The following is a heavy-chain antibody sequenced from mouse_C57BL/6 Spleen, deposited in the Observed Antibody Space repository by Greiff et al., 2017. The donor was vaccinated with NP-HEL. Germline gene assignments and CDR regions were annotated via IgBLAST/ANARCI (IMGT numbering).Heavy chain of an antibody. J-gene: IGHJ1*03. CDR2: IYPGSGST. CDR1: GYTFTSYW. D-gene: IGHD4-1*01. V-gene: IGHV1-55*01. CDR3: ARGWDGYWYFDV. Sequence: VQLQQSGAELVKPGASVKMSCKASGYTFTSYWITWVKQRPGQGLEWIGDIYPGSGSTNYNEKFKSKATLTVDTSSSTAYMQLSSLTSEDSAVYYCARGWDGYWYFDVWGTGTTVTVSS.